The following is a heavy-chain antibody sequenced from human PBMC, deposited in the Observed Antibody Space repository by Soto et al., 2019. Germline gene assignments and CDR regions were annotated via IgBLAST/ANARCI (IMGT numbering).Heavy chain of an antibody. V-gene: IGHV3-33*01. D-gene: IGHD6-19*01. J-gene: IGHJ6*02. CDR3: ASDQRFSSGWYVGGYYYYYGMDV. CDR2: IWYDGSNK. Sequence: QVQLVESGGGVVQPGRSLRLSCAASGFTFSSYGMHWVRQAPGKGLEWVAVIWYDGSNKYYADSVKGRFTISRDNSKNTLYLQLNSLRAEDTAVYYCASDQRFSSGWYVGGYYYYYGMDVWGQGTTVTVSS. CDR1: GFTFSSYG.